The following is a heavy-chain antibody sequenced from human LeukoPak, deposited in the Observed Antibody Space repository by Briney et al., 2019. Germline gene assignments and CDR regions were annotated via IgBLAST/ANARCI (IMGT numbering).Heavy chain of an antibody. CDR3: ARGIGYCSGGSCLALGY. CDR1: GFSLRTGGVG. J-gene: IGHJ4*02. V-gene: IGHV2-5*01. CDR2: IYWNDDK. D-gene: IGHD2-15*01. Sequence: SGPTLLNPTPTLTLTCTFSGFSLRTGGVGVGWIRQPPGKALEWLALIYWNDDKRYSPSLKSRLTITKDTSKNQVVLTMTSMDPVDTATYYCARGIGYCSGGSCLALGYWGQGTLVTVSS.